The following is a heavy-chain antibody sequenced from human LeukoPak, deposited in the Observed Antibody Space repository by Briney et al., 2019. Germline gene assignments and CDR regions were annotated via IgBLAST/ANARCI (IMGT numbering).Heavy chain of an antibody. CDR3: ARQVYSSTWYVGY. J-gene: IGHJ4*02. CDR2: ISGGGGST. V-gene: IGHV3-23*01. Sequence: GGSLRLSCAASEFTFSRYAMSWVRQAPGKGLEWVSVISGGGGSTYYADSVKGRFTISRDNSKNTLYLQMNSLRAEDTAVYYCARQVYSSTWYVGYWGQGTLVTVSS. D-gene: IGHD6-13*01. CDR1: EFTFSRYA.